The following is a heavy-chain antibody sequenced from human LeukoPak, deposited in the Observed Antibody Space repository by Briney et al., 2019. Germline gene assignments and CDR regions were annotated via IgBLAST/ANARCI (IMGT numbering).Heavy chain of an antibody. CDR2: INPNSGGT. J-gene: IGHJ4*02. D-gene: IGHD3-22*01. CDR3: AREAHHYYDSSGYPDY. V-gene: IGHV1-2*02. Sequence: ASVKVSCKASGYTFTGYYMHWVRQAPGQGLEWMGWINPNSGGTNYAQKFQGRVTMTRDTSISTAYMELSRLRSDDTAVYYCAREAHHYYDSSGYPDYWGQGTLVTVSS. CDR1: GYTFTGYY.